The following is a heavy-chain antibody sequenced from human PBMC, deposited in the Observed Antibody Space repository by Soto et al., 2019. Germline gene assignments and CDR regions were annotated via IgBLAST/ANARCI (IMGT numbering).Heavy chain of an antibody. Sequence: TLSLTCTLSGCSLSSYYCSWIRPPPGKGLEWIGYIYYSGSTNYNPSLKSQVTISVDTSKHQFSLKLSSVIAADTAVYYCARRDSSSWYGYAFDIWGQGTMVTVSS. J-gene: IGHJ3*02. CDR2: IYYSGST. CDR3: ARRDSSSWYGYAFDI. CDR1: GCSLSSYY. V-gene: IGHV4-59*08. D-gene: IGHD6-13*01.